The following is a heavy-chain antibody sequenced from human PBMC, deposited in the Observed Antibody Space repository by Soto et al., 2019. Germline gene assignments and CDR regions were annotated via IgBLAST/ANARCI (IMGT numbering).Heavy chain of an antibody. J-gene: IGHJ4*02. CDR3: ARDRITMIVVLDY. CDR1: GFTFSSYA. CDR2: ISYDGSNK. V-gene: IGHV3-30-3*01. Sequence: QVQLVESGGGVVQPGRSLRLSCAASGFTFSSYAMHWVRQAPGKGLEWVAVISYDGSNKYYADSVKGRFTISRDNSKNTLYLQMNSLRAEDTVVYYCARDRITMIVVLDYWGQGTLVTVSS. D-gene: IGHD3-22*01.